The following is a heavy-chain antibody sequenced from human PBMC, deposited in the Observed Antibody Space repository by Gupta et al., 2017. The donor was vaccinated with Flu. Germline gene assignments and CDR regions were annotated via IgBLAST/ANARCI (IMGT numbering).Heavy chain of an antibody. V-gene: IGHV1-18*01. CDR3: AREDADRSCAFLDS. CDR1: GYSFIRYN. Sequence: SGYSFIRYNLNWIRQAPGQGPEWMGWISAYNGNTDYAHKFQGRVTMTTDTATSTVYMELRSLIFDDTAVYYCAREDADRSCAFLDSWGQGTRVTVS. D-gene: IGHD1-26*01. J-gene: IGHJ5*01. CDR2: ISAYNGNT.